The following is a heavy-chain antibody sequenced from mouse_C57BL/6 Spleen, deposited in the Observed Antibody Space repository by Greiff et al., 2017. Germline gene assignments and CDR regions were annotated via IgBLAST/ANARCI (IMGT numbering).Heavy chain of an antibody. Sequence: LVESGAELVRPGASVKLSCKASGYTFTDYYINWVKQRPGQGLEWIARIYPGSGNTYYNEKFKGKATLTAEKSSSTAYMQLSSLTSEDSAVYFCARYFYDYAMDYWGQGTSVTVSS. CDR3: ARYFYDYAMDY. D-gene: IGHD2-3*01. CDR1: GYTFTDYY. V-gene: IGHV1-76*01. CDR2: IYPGSGNT. J-gene: IGHJ4*01.